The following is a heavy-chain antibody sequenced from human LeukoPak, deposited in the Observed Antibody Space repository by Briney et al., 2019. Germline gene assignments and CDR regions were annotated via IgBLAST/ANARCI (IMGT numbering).Heavy chain of an antibody. CDR1: GFTISNFW. J-gene: IGHJ3*01. D-gene: IGHD5-24*01. Sequence: HPGGSLRLSCAASGFTISNFWMHWVRQAPGKGLEWVSLIGPVGDSPFYADSVKGRFTISRDNSKNTLSLQMNSLRVEDTAIYYCAKDIQLSTWGLGTMVTVSS. CDR3: AKDIQLST. CDR2: IGPVGDSP. V-gene: IGHV3-23*01.